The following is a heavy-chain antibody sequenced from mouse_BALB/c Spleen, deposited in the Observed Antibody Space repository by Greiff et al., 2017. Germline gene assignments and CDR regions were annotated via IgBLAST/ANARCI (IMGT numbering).Heavy chain of an antibody. CDR2: ISSGGSYT. Sequence: DVMLVESGGDLVKPGGSLKLSCAASGFTFSSYGMSWVRQTPDKRLEWVATISSGGSYTYYPDSVKGRFTISRDNAKNTLYLQMSSLKSEDTAMYYCARHWDYYGSSHRFAYWGQGTLVTVSA. J-gene: IGHJ3*01. V-gene: IGHV5-6*02. D-gene: IGHD1-1*01. CDR1: GFTFSSYG. CDR3: ARHWDYYGSSHRFAY.